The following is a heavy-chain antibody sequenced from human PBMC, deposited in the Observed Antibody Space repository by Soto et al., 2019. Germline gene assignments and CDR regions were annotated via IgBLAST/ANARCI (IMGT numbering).Heavy chain of an antibody. D-gene: IGHD3-10*01. J-gene: IGHJ4*02. Sequence: SVKVSCKXSGGTFSSYAISWVRQAPGQGLEWMGGIIPIFGTANYAQKFQGRVTITADESTSTAYMELSSLRSEDTAVYYCARGLPPGPSSYYFDYWGQGTLVTVSS. CDR1: GGTFSSYA. CDR3: ARGLPPGPSSYYFDY. CDR2: IIPIFGTA. V-gene: IGHV1-69*13.